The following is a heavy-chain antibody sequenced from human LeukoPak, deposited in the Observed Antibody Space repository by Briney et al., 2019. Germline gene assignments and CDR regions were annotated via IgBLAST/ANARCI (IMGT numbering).Heavy chain of an antibody. D-gene: IGHD3-22*01. J-gene: IGHJ4*02. CDR3: ARSYYYDSQIDY. V-gene: IGHV3-30-3*01. Sequence: GSLILSCAASGFPFSSYAMHWVRPAPGKGLEWVAVISYDGSNKYYADSVKGRFTISRDNSKNTLYLQMNSLRAEDTAVYYCARSYYYDSQIDYWGQGTLVTVSS. CDR1: GFPFSSYA. CDR2: ISYDGSNK.